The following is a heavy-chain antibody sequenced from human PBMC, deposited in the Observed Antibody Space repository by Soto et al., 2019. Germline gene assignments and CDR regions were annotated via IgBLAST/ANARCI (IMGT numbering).Heavy chain of an antibody. D-gene: IGHD3-3*01. CDR1: GYSFTSYW. Sequence: GRSLKISCKGSGYSFTSYWISWVRQMPGKGLEWMGRIDPSDSYTNYSPSFQGHVTISADKSISTAYLQWSSLKASDTAMYYCARHTRYYDFWSGYSLSYGMDVWGQGTTVTVSS. CDR3: ARHTRYYDFWSGYSLSYGMDV. J-gene: IGHJ6*02. CDR2: IDPSDSYT. V-gene: IGHV5-10-1*01.